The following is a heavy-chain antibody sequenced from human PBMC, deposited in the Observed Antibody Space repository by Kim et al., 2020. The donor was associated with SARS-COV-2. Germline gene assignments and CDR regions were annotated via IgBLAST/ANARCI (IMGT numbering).Heavy chain of an antibody. D-gene: IGHD3-10*01. CDR1: GGSVSSGSYY. J-gene: IGHJ5*02. Sequence: SETLSLTCTVSGGSVSSGSYYWSWIRQPPGKGLEWIGYIYYSGSTNYNPSLKSRVTISVDTSKNQFSLKLSSVTAADTAVYYCARTRHTGGFDPWGQGTLVTVSS. V-gene: IGHV4-61*01. CDR2: IYYSGST. CDR3: ARTRHTGGFDP.